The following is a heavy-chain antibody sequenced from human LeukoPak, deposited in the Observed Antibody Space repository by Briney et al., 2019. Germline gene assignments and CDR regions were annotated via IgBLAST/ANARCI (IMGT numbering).Heavy chain of an antibody. D-gene: IGHD3-16*02. CDR2: IYYSGST. V-gene: IGHV4-59*12. CDR3: ARGEVMITFGGVIVRNWFDP. Sequence: SETLSLTCTVSGGSISSYYWSWIRQPPGKGLEWIGYIYYSGSTNYNPSLKSRVTISVDTSKNQFSLKLSSVTAADTAVYYCARGEVMITFGGVIVRNWFDPWGQGTLVTVSS. J-gene: IGHJ5*02. CDR1: GGSISSYY.